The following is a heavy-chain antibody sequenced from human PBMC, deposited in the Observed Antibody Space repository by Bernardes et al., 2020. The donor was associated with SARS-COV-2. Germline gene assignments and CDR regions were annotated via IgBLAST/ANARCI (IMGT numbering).Heavy chain of an antibody. D-gene: IGHD5-18*01. CDR2: ISSDGHYK. J-gene: IGHJ4*02. V-gene: IGHV3-30*18. CDR1: GFSFNRSD. CDR3: AKTPGYSTQTPLLYFDY. Sequence: SLRLSCTASGFSFNRSDMHWVRQAPGKGLEWLTVISSDGHYKYYTDSVRGRFTISRDNFKNTLYLQMTSLRAEDTAVYYCAKTPGYSTQTPLLYFDYWGQGTLVTVSS.